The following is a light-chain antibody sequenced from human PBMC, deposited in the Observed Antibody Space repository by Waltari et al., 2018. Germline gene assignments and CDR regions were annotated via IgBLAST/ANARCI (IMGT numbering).Light chain of an antibody. V-gene: IGLV1-44*01. CDR3: ATWDDSLNGVV. Sequence: SLLTQPPSASGTPGQGVTISCSGRRSNIGTHTVHCYQPLPGTAPKVLMYSNNQRPSGVPDRFSGSKSGTSASLAVSGLQSEDEGDYYCATWDDSLNGVVFGGGTKLTVL. CDR1: RSNIGTHT. J-gene: IGLJ2*01. CDR2: SNN.